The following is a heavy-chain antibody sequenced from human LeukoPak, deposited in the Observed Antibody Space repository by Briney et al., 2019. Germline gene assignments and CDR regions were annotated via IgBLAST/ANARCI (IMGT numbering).Heavy chain of an antibody. CDR2: ISSSSSNI. Sequence: GGSLRLSCAASGFTFSSYSMNWVRQAPGKGLEWVSSISSSSSNIYYADSVKGRFTISRDNAKNSLYLQMNSLRAEDTAVYYCARDVCSGGSCYGGDYWGQGTLVTVSS. J-gene: IGHJ4*02. CDR1: GFTFSSYS. CDR3: ARDVCSGGSCYGGDY. D-gene: IGHD2-15*01. V-gene: IGHV3-21*01.